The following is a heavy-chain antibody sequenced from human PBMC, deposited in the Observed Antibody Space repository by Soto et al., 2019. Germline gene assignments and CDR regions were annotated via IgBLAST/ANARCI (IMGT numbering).Heavy chain of an antibody. CDR2: INHSGST. CDR1: GGSFSGYY. Sequence: SETLSLTCAVSGGSFSGYYWSWIRQPPGKGLEWIGEINHSGSTNYNPSLKSRVTISVDTSKNQFSLKLSSVTAADTAVYYCARGLLLWGVGSSSRWYLNWFDHWGQGTLVTVSS. D-gene: IGHD6-13*01. CDR3: ARGLLLWGVGSSSRWYLNWFDH. V-gene: IGHV4-34*01. J-gene: IGHJ5*02.